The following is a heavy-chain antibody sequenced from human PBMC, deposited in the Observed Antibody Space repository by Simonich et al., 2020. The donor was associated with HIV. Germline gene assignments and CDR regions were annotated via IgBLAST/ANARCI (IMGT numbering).Heavy chain of an antibody. V-gene: IGHV1-2*02. D-gene: IGHD3-10*02. CDR3: AREGAMLDDAFDV. Sequence: QVQLVQSGAEVKNPGASVKVSCKASGYTFTDNPMHWVRQAPGQGLEWVGWINPKGGGADYAQNFKGRVTMTRDTSMSTAYMELSSLTSDDTAVYFCAREGAMLDDAFDVWGQGTMLTVSS. CDR1: GYTFTDNP. CDR2: INPKGGGA. J-gene: IGHJ3*01.